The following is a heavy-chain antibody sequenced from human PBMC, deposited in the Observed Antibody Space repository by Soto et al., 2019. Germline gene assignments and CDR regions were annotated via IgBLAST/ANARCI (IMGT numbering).Heavy chain of an antibody. D-gene: IGHD3-22*01. CDR3: AKDYYDSSGYYYVPPEWFDP. V-gene: IGHV3-23*01. Sequence: EVQLLESGGGLVQPGGSLRLSCAASGFTFSSYAMSWVRQGPGKGLEWVSAISGSGGSTYYADSVKGRFTISRDNSKNTLYLLMNSLSAEDTAVYYCAKDYYDSSGYYYVPPEWFDPRGQGTLVTDSS. CDR2: ISGSGGST. J-gene: IGHJ5*02. CDR1: GFTFSSYA.